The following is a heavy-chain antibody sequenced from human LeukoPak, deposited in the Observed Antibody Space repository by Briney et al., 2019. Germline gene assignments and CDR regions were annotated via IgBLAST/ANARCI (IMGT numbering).Heavy chain of an antibody. V-gene: IGHV4-30-2*01. CDR2: IYHSGST. CDR3: ARGRATYSSGWYYFDY. J-gene: IGHJ4*02. D-gene: IGHD6-19*01. Sequence: SETLSLTCAVSGGSISSGGYSWSWLRQPPGKGLEWIGYIYHSGSTYYNPSLKSRVTISVDRSKNQFSLKLSSVTAADTAVYYCARGRATYSSGWYYFDYWGQGTLVTVSS. CDR1: GGSISSGGYS.